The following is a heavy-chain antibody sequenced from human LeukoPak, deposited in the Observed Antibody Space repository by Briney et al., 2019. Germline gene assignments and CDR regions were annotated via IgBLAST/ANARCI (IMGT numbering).Heavy chain of an antibody. CDR1: GFTFRNYW. D-gene: IGHD3-10*01. V-gene: IGHV3-7*04. CDR2: IKQDGSEK. J-gene: IGHJ4*02. Sequence: GGSLRLSCAASGFTFRNYWMTWARQAPGKGLEWVAHIKQDGSEKNYVDSVKGRFTISRDNAKNSLYLQMNSLRAEDSAVYYCARAGRWDTSIDYWGQGTLVTVSS. CDR3: ARAGRWDTSIDY.